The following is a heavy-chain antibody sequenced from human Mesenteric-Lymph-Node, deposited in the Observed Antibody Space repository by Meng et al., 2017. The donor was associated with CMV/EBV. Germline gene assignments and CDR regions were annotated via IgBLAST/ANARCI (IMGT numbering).Heavy chain of an antibody. J-gene: IGHJ4*02. CDR2: INWNGGST. D-gene: IGHD6-6*01. CDR3: ARGPSSSSLFDY. Sequence: GESLKISCAASGFTFDDYGMSWVRQAPGKGLEWVSGINWNGGSTYYADSVKGRFTISRDNAKNSLYLQMNGLRAEDTALYYCARGPSSSSLFDYWGQGTLVTVSS. V-gene: IGHV3-20*04. CDR1: GFTFDDYG.